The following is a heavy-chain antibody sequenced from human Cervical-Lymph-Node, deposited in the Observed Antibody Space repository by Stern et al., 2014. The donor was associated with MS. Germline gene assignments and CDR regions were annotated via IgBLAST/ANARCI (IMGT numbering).Heavy chain of an antibody. V-gene: IGHV4-4*02. D-gene: IGHD2/OR15-2a*01. CDR2: IYHSGAS. CDR1: GGSVSSTNW. CDR3: ARERQQYCNSEGCSYWYFDL. J-gene: IGHJ2*01. Sequence: QVQLQESGPGLVKPSGTLSLTCAVSGGSVSSTNWWSWVRQSPGKGLEWIGHIYHSGASNYRPSLRSQVSISRNNSKNHLSLHLTSVTAADTAVYYCARERQQYCNSEGCSYWYFDLWGRGTLVTVSS.